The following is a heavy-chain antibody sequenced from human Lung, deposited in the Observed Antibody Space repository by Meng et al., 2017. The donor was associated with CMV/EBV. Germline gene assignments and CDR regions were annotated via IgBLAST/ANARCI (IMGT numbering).Heavy chain of an antibody. CDR2: IDQDGTEV. V-gene: IGHV3-7*01. J-gene: IGHJ3*02. D-gene: IGHD3-22*01. CDR3: ANDPYDNGGYGAFDI. CDR1: GFTFSSYL. Sequence: SCAASGFTFSSYLMTWVRRSPGRGLEWVANIDQDGTEVVYVDSVKGRFSISRDNAKNALHLQMDRLGVEDTAVYYGANDPYDNGGYGAFDIWGQGTMVTVSS.